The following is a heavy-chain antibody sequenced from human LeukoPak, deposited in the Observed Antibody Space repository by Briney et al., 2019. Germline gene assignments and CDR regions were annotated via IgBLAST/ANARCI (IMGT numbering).Heavy chain of an antibody. CDR2: IKKDGSEK. CDR3: ARGAPQISSGWYNIRDYYYGMDV. Sequence: GGSPRLSCAASGLTFSSYWMSWVRQAPGKGLEWVANIKKDGSEKYYVDSVKGRFTISRDNAKNSLYLQMNSLRAGDTAVYYCARGAPQISSGWYNIRDYYYGMDVWGQGTTVTVSS. J-gene: IGHJ6*02. V-gene: IGHV3-7*01. D-gene: IGHD6-19*01. CDR1: GLTFSSYW.